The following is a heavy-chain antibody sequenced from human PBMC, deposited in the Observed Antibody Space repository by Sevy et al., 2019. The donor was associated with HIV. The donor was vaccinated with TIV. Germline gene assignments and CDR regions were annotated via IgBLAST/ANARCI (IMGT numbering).Heavy chain of an antibody. Sequence: GGCLRLSCAASGFTFSDFDMHWVRQAPGKGLEWVAVISFHETIKFYAESVKGRFTISRDNSKNTLYLEMNSRRAGDTALYYCAKDREVVGAKIDFWGQGTLVTVSS. D-gene: IGHD1-26*01. CDR1: GFTFSDFD. CDR2: ISFHETIK. J-gene: IGHJ4*02. V-gene: IGHV3-30*18. CDR3: AKDREVVGAKIDF.